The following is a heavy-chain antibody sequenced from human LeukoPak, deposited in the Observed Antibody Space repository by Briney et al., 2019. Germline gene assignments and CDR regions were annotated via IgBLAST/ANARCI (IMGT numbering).Heavy chain of an antibody. CDR2: ISSSGSTI. D-gene: IGHD3-10*02. J-gene: IGHJ6*04. Sequence: GGSLRLSCAASVFTVSGNEMNWVRQAPGKGLEWVSYISSSGSTIYYADSVKGRFTISRDNAKNSLYLQMNSLRAEDTAVYYCAELGITMIGGVWGKGTTVTISS. CDR3: AELGITMIGGV. CDR1: VFTVSGNE. V-gene: IGHV3-48*03.